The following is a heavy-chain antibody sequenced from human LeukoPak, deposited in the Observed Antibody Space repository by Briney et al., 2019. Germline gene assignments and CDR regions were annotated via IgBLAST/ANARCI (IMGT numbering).Heavy chain of an antibody. Sequence: SVKVSCKASGGTFSSYAISWVRQAPGQGLEWMGGVIPIFGTANYAQKFQGRVTSTTDESTSTAYMELSSLRSEDTAVYYCATTAMVKGHDAFDIWGQGTMVTVSS. D-gene: IGHD5-18*01. V-gene: IGHV1-69*05. CDR2: VIPIFGTA. J-gene: IGHJ3*02. CDR1: GGTFSSYA. CDR3: ATTAMVKGHDAFDI.